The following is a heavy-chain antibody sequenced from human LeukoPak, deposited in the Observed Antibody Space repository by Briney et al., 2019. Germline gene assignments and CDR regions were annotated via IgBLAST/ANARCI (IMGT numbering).Heavy chain of an antibody. D-gene: IGHD2/OR15-2a*01. CDR3: AKDRTTPFDY. J-gene: IGHJ4*02. CDR1: GFTFSSYA. CDR2: ISGGGGTT. Sequence: GGSLRLSCAASGFTFSSYAMSWVRQAPGKGLEWVSAISGGGGTTYYADSVKGQFTISRDTSKNTLYLQMNSLRAEDTAVYYCAKDRTTPFDYWGQGILVTVSS. V-gene: IGHV3-23*01.